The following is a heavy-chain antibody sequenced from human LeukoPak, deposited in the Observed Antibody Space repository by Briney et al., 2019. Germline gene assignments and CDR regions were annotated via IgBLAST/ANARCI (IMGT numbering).Heavy chain of an antibody. D-gene: IGHD3-22*01. J-gene: IGHJ3*02. Sequence: GGSLRLSCAASGFTFSSYWMSWVRQAPGKGLEWVANIKQDGSEKYYVDSVKGRFTISRDNAKNSLYLQMNSLRAEDTAVYYCASLRYYYDSSGYYYPDAFDIWGQGTMVTVSS. CDR1: GFTFSSYW. V-gene: IGHV3-7*01. CDR3: ASLRYYYDSSGYYYPDAFDI. CDR2: IKQDGSEK.